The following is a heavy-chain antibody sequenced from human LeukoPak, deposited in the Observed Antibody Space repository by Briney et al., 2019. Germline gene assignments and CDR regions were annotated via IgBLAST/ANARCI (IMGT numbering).Heavy chain of an antibody. Sequence: SETLSLTCTVSGGSYYWSWIRQPPGKGLEWIGYIYYSGSTNYNPSLKSRVTISLDTSKNQFSLKLRSVTAADTAVHYCARGRYQLDYWGQGTLVPVSS. CDR2: IYYSGST. CDR1: GGSYY. V-gene: IGHV4-59*01. D-gene: IGHD2-2*01. J-gene: IGHJ4*02. CDR3: ARGRYQLDY.